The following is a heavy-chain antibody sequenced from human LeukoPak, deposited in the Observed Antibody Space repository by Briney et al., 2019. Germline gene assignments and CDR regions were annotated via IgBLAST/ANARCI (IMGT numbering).Heavy chain of an antibody. D-gene: IGHD3-22*01. CDR3: ARKAWNYYDSSGGVFYFYYLDV. V-gene: IGHV3-30*04. Sequence: GRSLRLSCTASEFTFSYYVLHWVRQAPGKWLEWVTVISSDGSNKDYADSVKGRFTISRDNSKNTLYLQMSSLRAEDTAVYFCARKAWNYYDSSGGVFYFYYLDVWGTGTTVTVSS. CDR1: EFTFSYYV. J-gene: IGHJ6*03. CDR2: ISSDGSNK.